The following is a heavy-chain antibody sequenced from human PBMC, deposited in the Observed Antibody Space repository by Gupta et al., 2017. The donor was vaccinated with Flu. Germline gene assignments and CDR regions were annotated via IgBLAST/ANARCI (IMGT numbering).Heavy chain of an antibody. CDR3: SRHPYSWNDVGWFGP. CDR1: SPYY. D-gene: IGHD1-1*01. J-gene: IGHJ5*02. V-gene: IGHV4-39*01. CDR2: IYYSGNT. Sequence: SPYYGGWIRQPPGKGPEWIGSIYYSGNTFYNTALKSRVTISVDTSKNQFSLKLSSGTAADTAMYYCSRHPYSWNDVGWFGPWGQGALVSVSS.